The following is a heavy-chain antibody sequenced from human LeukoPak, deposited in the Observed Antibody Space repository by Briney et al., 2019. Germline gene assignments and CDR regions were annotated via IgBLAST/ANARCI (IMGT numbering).Heavy chain of an antibody. CDR3: ARATVTSYYFDY. CDR1: GGSFSGYY. J-gene: IGHJ4*02. Sequence: SETLSLTCAVYGGSFSGYYWSWIRQPPGKGLEWIGEINHSGSTNYNPSLKSRVTISVDTSKNQFSLKLSSVTAADTAVYYCARATVTSYYFDYWGQGTLVTVSS. D-gene: IGHD4-17*01. V-gene: IGHV4-34*01. CDR2: INHSGST.